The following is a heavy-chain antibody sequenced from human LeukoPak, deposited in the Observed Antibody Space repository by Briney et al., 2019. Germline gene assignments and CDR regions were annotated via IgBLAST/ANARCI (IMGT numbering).Heavy chain of an antibody. J-gene: IGHJ4*02. CDR1: GFTFSSYA. Sequence: QSGGSLRLSCAASGFTFSSYAMSWVRQAPGKGLEWVSAISGSGGSTYYADSVKGRFTISRDNSKNTLYLQMNSLRAEDTAVYYCARDIRYSGFGPDYWGQGTLVTVSS. D-gene: IGHD5-12*01. V-gene: IGHV3-23*01. CDR3: ARDIRYSGFGPDY. CDR2: ISGSGGST.